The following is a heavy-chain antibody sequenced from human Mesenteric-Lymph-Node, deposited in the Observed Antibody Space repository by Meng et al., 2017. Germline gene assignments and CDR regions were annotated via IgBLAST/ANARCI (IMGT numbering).Heavy chain of an antibody. CDR2: IYPGDSDT. D-gene: IGHD1-26*01. V-gene: IGHV5-51*01. CDR3: ARSIPIVGLGYYFDY. CDR1: GYSFTSYW. J-gene: IGHJ4*02. Sequence: GESLKISCKGSGYSFTSYWIGWVRQMPGKGLEWMGIIYPGDSDTRYSPSFQGQVTISADKSISTAYLQWSSLKASDTAMYYCARSIPIVGLGYYFDYWGQGTLVTVSS.